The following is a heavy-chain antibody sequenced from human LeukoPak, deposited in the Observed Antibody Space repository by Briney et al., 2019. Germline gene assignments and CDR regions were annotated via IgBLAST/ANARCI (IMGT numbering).Heavy chain of an antibody. CDR3: ARAELSSSGWYEDYYYYMDV. V-gene: IGHV4-59*01. CDR2: IYYSGST. CDR1: GGSISSYY. Sequence: SETLSLTCTVSGGSISSYYWSWIRQPPGKGLEWIGYIYYSGSTYYNPSLKSRVTISVDTSKNQFSLKLSSVTAADTAVYYCARAELSSSGWYEDYYYYMDVWGKGTTVTISS. D-gene: IGHD6-19*01. J-gene: IGHJ6*03.